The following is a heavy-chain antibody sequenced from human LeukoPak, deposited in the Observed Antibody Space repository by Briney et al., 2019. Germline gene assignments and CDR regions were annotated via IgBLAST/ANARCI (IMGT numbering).Heavy chain of an antibody. CDR3: AKRGVVIRVILVGFHKEAYYFDS. Sequence: GGSLRLSCAVSGITLSNYGMSWVRQAPGKGLEWVAGISDSGGRTTYADSVKGRFTISRDNPKNTLYLQMNSLRAEDTAVYFCAKRGVVIRVILVGFHKEAYYFDSWGQGALVTVSS. V-gene: IGHV3-23*01. J-gene: IGHJ4*02. CDR2: ISDSGGRT. D-gene: IGHD3-22*01. CDR1: GITLSNYG.